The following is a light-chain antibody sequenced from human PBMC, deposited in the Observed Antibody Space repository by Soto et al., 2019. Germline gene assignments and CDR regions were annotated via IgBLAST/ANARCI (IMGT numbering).Light chain of an antibody. CDR2: TDN. CDR1: SSNIGKDY. Sequence: QSVLTQPPSASGTPGQTVTISCSGSSSNIGKDYVSWYQQFPGRAPKLIIYTDNQRPPGVPDRFSGSKSGTSASLAISGLRSEDEAKYYCATWDDRLGGFAVFGGGTKLTVL. J-gene: IGLJ2*01. CDR3: ATWDDRLGGFAV. V-gene: IGLV1-47*01.